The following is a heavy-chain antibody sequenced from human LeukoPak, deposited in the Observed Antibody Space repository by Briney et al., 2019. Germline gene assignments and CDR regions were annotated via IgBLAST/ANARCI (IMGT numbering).Heavy chain of an antibody. CDR1: GFTFSNYD. CDR2: IGTAGDT. D-gene: IGHD4-17*01. Sequence: GSLRLSCAASGFTFSNYDMHWVRQATGKGLEWASAIGTAGDTYYPGSVKGRFTISRENAKNSLYLQMNSLRAGDTAVYYCARGPATVTASYYYYGMDVWGQGTTVTVSS. CDR3: ARGPATVTASYYYYGMDV. J-gene: IGHJ6*02. V-gene: IGHV3-13*01.